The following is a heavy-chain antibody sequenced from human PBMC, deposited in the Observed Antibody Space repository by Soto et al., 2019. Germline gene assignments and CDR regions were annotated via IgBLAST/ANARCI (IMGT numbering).Heavy chain of an antibody. D-gene: IGHD4-17*01. V-gene: IGHV3-30-3*02. CDR3: AKRTVGWYFDL. Sequence: GGALRLSCAAPGFTFNSYAIQWVPQAPGKGLEWVAVISNDGSNKYYEDSVKGRFTISRDNSKNTLYLQMNSLRAEDTAVYYCAKRTVGWYFDLWGRGTLVTVSS. J-gene: IGHJ2*01. CDR2: ISNDGSNK. CDR1: GFTFNSYA.